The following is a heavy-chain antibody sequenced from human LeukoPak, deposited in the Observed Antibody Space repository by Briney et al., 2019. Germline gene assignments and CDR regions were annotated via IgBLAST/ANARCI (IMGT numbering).Heavy chain of an antibody. Sequence: GASLRLSCAASGFTFSDNAMSWVRQAPGKGLEWVSAISASGGTIYYADSVKGRFIISRDNSKNTLYLQMHSLRAEDTAVYYCAKATMIIGGFDYWGQGTLVTVSS. D-gene: IGHD3-22*01. CDR2: ISASGGTI. J-gene: IGHJ4*02. CDR3: AKATMIIGGFDY. V-gene: IGHV3-23*01. CDR1: GFTFSDNA.